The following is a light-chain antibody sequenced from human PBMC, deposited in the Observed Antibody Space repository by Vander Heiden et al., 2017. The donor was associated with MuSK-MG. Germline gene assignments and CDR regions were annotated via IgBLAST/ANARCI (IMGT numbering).Light chain of an antibody. CDR3: LQHNSYPHT. J-gene: IGKJ4*01. Sequence: DIQMTQSPSSLSASVGDRVTITCRASQDIRNELGWYQQKPGKAPKRLIYAASRLQSGVPSTFSGNGSGTEFTLTISSLQPDDFATYHCLQHNSYPHTFGGGTKVEI. V-gene: IGKV1-17*01. CDR1: QDIRNE. CDR2: AAS.